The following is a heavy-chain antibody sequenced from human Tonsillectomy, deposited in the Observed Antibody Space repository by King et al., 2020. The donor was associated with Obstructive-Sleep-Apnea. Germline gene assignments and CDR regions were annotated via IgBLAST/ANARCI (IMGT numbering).Heavy chain of an antibody. CDR1: GFTVSNAW. D-gene: IGHD3-9*01. CDR2: IKKKSDGGTT. J-gene: IGHJ3*02. V-gene: IGHV3-15*01. CDR3: TRDYDILTGYYYGAFDI. Sequence: DVQLVESGGGLVKPGGSLRLSCAASGFTVSNAWMSWVRQAPGKGLEWVGRIKKKSDGGTTDYAAPVKGRFTISRDDSKNTLYLQMNSLKTEDTAVYYCTRDYDILTGYYYGAFDIWGQGTMVTVSS.